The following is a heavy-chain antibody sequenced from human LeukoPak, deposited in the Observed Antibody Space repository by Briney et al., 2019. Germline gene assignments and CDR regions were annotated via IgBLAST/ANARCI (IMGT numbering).Heavy chain of an antibody. D-gene: IGHD2-2*01. V-gene: IGHV1-18*01. CDR2: ISAYNGNT. CDR3: ARDRWDIVVVPAACPLDP. J-gene: IGHJ5*02. Sequence: GASVKVSCKASGYTFTSYGISWVRQAPGKGLEWMGWISAYNGNTNYAQKLQGRVTMTTDTSTSTAYMELRSLRSDDTAVYYCARDRWDIVVVPAACPLDPWGQGTLVTVSS. CDR1: GYTFTSYG.